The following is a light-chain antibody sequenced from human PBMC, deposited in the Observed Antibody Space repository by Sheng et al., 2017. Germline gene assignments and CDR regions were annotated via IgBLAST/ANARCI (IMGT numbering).Light chain of an antibody. V-gene: IGKV1-NL1*01. CDR3: QQYYSTRWT. CDR2: AAS. CDR1: QGISNS. J-gene: IGKJ1*01. Sequence: DIQMTQSPSTLSASVGDRVTITCRASQGISNSLAWYQQKPGKAPKLLLYAASRLESGVPSRFSGSGSGTDYTLTISSLQPEDFATYYCQQYYSTRWTFGQGTKVEIK.